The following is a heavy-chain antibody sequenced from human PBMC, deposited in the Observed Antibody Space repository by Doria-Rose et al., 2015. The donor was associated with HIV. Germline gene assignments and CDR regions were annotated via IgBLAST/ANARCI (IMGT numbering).Heavy chain of an antibody. CDR2: IFSDDDR. Sequence: SGPVLVKPTETLTLTCTVSGVSLSSPGMGVSWIRQPPGKALEWLANIFSDDDRSYKASLKSRLTIARGTSKSQVVITMTDMDPVDTATYYCARIKSSRWYHKYYFDFWGQGTLVTVSA. J-gene: IGHJ4*02. V-gene: IGHV2-26*01. CDR1: GVSLSSPGMG. D-gene: IGHD6-13*01. CDR3: ARIKSSRWYHKYYFDF.